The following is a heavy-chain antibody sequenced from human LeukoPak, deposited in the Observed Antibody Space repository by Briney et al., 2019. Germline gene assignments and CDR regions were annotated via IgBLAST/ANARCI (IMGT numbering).Heavy chain of an antibody. J-gene: IGHJ3*02. V-gene: IGHV4-39*01. D-gene: IGHD2-21*02. CDR3: ARSPAYCGGDCPTGGAFDI. CDR1: GGSISSDTSY. CDR2: IYYSGST. Sequence: SETLSLTCTVSGGSISSDTSYWGWLRQPPGKGLEWIGTIYYSGSTYCDPSLKSRVTISVDTSKNQFSLKLNSVTAADTAVYYCARSPAYCGGDCPTGGAFDIWGQGTMVTVSS.